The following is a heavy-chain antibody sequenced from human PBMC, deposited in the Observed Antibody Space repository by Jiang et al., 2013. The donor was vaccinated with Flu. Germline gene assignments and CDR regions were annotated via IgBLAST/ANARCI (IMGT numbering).Heavy chain of an antibody. Sequence: TSYDINWVRQATGQGLEWMGWMNPNSGNTGYAQKFQGRVTMTRNTSISTAYMELSSLRSEXTAVYYCARRLSNSGSYLIYWGQGTLVTVSS. CDR1: TSYD. CDR3: ARRLSNSGSYLIY. V-gene: IGHV1-8*01. D-gene: IGHD1-26*01. CDR2: MNPNSGNT. J-gene: IGHJ4*02.